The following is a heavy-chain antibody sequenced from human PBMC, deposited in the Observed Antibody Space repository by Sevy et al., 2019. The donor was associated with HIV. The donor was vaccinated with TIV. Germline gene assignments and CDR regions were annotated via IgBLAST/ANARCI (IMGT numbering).Heavy chain of an antibody. V-gene: IGHV3-33*01. CDR3: ARDRLGITISAEWGGGMDV. Sequence: GGSLRLSCAASGFTLSSYGMHWVRRAPGKGLEWVADIRYDGSNKDYADSVKGRFTISRDNSKNTLYLQMNSLRAEDTAVYYCARDRLGITISAEWGGGMDVWGQGTTVTVSS. CDR1: GFTLSSYG. D-gene: IGHD3-3*01. J-gene: IGHJ6*02. CDR2: IRYDGSNK.